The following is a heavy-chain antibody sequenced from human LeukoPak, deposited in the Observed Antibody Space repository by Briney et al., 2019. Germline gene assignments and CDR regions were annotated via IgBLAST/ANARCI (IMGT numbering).Heavy chain of an antibody. CDR1: GFTFSSYG. Sequence: GRSLRLSCAASGFTFSSYGMHWVRQAPGKGLEWVAVISYDGSNKYYADSVKGRFTISRDNSKNTLFLQMNSLRAEDTAVYYCTRDVASRNWFDPWGQGTLVTVSS. CDR3: TRDVASRNWFDP. V-gene: IGHV3-30*03. CDR2: ISYDGSNK. J-gene: IGHJ5*02.